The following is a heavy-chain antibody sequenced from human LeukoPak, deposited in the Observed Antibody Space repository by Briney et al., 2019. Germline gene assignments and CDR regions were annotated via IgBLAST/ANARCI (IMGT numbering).Heavy chain of an antibody. D-gene: IGHD3-22*01. CDR2: IRWNGGSI. CDR3: AKATGLDYYDSQDAFDI. Sequence: GRSLRLSCAASGFTFNDYAMHWVRQAPGKGLEWVSGIRWNGGSIGYADSVKGRFTISRDNVKNSLYLQINSLRAEDTALYYCAKATGLDYYDSQDAFDIWGQGTMVTVSS. J-gene: IGHJ3*02. V-gene: IGHV3-9*01. CDR1: GFTFNDYA.